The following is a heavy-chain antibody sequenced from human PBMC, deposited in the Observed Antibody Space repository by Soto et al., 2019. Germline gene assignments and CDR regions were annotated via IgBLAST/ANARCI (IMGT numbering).Heavy chain of an antibody. J-gene: IGHJ4*02. Sequence: QVLLVQSGAEVKKPGSSVKVSCKASGGPFSSHAISWVRQAPGQGLEWVGGIVPIFGTANYAQNFQGRVTIRADESTTTVYMEMSSLRFEVTAVYYCARSQTSGYFGLYYYDYWGQGTLVSVSS. V-gene: IGHV1-69*01. CDR2: IVPIFGTA. D-gene: IGHD3-22*01. CDR1: GGPFSSHA. CDR3: ARSQTSGYFGLYYYDY.